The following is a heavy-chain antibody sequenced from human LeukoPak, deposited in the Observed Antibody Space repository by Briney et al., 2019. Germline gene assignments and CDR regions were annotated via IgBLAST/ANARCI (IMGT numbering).Heavy chain of an antibody. CDR2: IYPGDSDT. J-gene: IGHJ4*02. CDR3: ARSGRDDGGIDYFDY. Sequence: GESLKISCKGSGYDFTTYWIGWVRQMPGKGLEWMGIIYPGDSDTRYSPSFQGQVTISADKSITTAYLQWSGLKASDTAMYYCARSGRDDGGIDYFDYWGQGTLVTVSS. D-gene: IGHD4-23*01. V-gene: IGHV5-51*01. CDR1: GYDFTTYW.